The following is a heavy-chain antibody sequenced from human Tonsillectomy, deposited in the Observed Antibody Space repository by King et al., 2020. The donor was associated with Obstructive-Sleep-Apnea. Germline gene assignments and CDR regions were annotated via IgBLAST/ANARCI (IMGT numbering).Heavy chain of an antibody. J-gene: IGHJ4*02. CDR1: GFTFDDYA. CDR3: AKGDIVVVPAAGIDY. V-gene: IGHV3-9*01. D-gene: IGHD2-2*01. CDR2: ISWNSGSI. Sequence: DVQLVESGGGLVQPGRSLRLSCAASGFTFDDYAMHWVRQAPGKGLEWVSGISWNSGSIGYADSVKGRFTISRDNAKNSLYLQMNSLRAEDTALYFCAKGDIVVVPAAGIDYGGQGTLVTVSS.